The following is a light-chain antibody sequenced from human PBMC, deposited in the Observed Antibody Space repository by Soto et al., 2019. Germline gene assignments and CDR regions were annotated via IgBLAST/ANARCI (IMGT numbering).Light chain of an antibody. V-gene: IGLV2-14*01. Sequence: QSVLTQPASVSGSPGQSITISCVGTSSVIGDYNYVSWYQQHPGKVPKVIIYDVSNRPSGVSYRFSATKSGNTASLTISGLQAEFYADYYCCSYTSIGTLIFGTGTKVTVL. J-gene: IGLJ1*01. CDR2: DVS. CDR1: SSVIGDYNY. CDR3: CSYTSIGTLI.